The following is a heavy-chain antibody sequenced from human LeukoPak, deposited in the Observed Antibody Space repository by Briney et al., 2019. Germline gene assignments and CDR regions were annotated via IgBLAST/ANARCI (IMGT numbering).Heavy chain of an antibody. D-gene: IGHD3-3*01. CDR3: AKDPYYDFWSGYPEGENWFDP. Sequence: GGSLRLSCAASGFTFSSYAMSWVRQAPGKGLEWVSAISGSGGSTYYADSVKGRFTISRDNSKNTLYLQMNSLRAEDTAVYCCAKDPYYDFWSGYPEGENWFDPWGQGTLVTVSS. J-gene: IGHJ5*02. CDR2: ISGSGGST. CDR1: GFTFSSYA. V-gene: IGHV3-23*01.